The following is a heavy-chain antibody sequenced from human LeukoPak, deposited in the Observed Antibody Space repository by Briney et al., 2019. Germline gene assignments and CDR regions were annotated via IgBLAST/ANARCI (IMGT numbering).Heavy chain of an antibody. CDR1: GFTFSSYE. Sequence: GGSLRLSCAASGFTFSSYEMNWVRQAPGNGLEWLGRIKSRAEGGTTDYAAPVKGRFIFSRDDSKSTLYLQMNSLKTEDTAMYYCAGSPHWYFDYWGRGTLVTVSS. D-gene: IGHD1-26*01. V-gene: IGHV3-15*01. CDR3: AGSPHWYFDY. J-gene: IGHJ4*02. CDR2: IKSRAEGGTT.